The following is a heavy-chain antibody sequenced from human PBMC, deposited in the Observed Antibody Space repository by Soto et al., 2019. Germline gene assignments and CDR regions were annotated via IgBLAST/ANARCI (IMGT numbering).Heavy chain of an antibody. CDR1: GFTFSSDS. D-gene: IGHD3-22*01. CDR3: ARDPQLDYDESSRYNDH. Sequence: WESLRLSCAASGFTFSSDSLNWVRQAPGKGLELVSYISSSSSAIYYADSVKGRCTISRDNAQNSLYLQINSLRDEDTTVYYCARDPQLDYDESSRYNDHWGQGTLVNV. J-gene: IGHJ4*02. V-gene: IGHV3-48*02. CDR2: ISSSSSAI.